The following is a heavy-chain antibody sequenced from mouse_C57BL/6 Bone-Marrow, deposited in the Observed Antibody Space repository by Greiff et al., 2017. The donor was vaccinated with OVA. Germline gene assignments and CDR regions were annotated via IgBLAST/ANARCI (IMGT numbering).Heavy chain of an antibody. CDR2: INPSNGGT. CDR3: ARENDYDDLYYAMDY. Sequence: QVQLKQSGAELVRPGSSVKLSCKASGYTFTSYWMHWVKQRPGQGLEWIGNINPSNGGTNYNEKFKSKATLTVDKSSSTAYMQLSSLTSEDSAVYYCARENDYDDLYYAMDYWGQGTSVTVSS. J-gene: IGHJ4*01. CDR1: GYTFTSYW. V-gene: IGHV1-53*01. D-gene: IGHD2-4*01.